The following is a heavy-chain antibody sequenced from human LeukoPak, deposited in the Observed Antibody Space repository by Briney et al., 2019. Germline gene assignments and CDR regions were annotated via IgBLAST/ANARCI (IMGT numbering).Heavy chain of an antibody. J-gene: IGHJ4*02. CDR2: INPNSGGT. CDR1: GYTFTDFY. Sequence: ASVKVSCKASGYTFTDFYFNWVRQAPGQGLEWMGWINPNSGGTHYAQNFQDRVTMTRDTSINTAYMEVSRLRSDDTAMYYCARTLTTVTWDYWGQGTLVTVSS. D-gene: IGHD4-17*01. CDR3: ARTLTTVTWDY. V-gene: IGHV1-2*02.